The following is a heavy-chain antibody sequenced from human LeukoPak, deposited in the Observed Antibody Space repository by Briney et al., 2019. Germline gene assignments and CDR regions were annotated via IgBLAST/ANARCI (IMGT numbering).Heavy chain of an antibody. CDR2: IYYSGST. D-gene: IGHD3-10*01. V-gene: IGHV4-31*03. CDR3: ARELHYYGSGRYDNWFDP. J-gene: IGHJ5*02. CDR1: GGSISSGGYY. Sequence: SETLSLTCTVSGGSISSGGYYWGWIRQHPGTGLEWIGYIYYSGSTYYNPSLKSRVTISVDTSKNQFSLKLSSVTAADTAVYYCARELHYYGSGRYDNWFDPWGQGTLVTVSS.